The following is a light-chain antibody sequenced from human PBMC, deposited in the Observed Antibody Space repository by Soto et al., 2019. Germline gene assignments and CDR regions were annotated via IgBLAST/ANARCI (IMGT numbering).Light chain of an antibody. CDR1: QSVRSY. J-gene: IGKJ1*01. CDR3: QQRSHWPRT. CDR2: DAS. Sequence: EIVLTQSPATLSLSPGERATLSCRASQSVRSYLAWYQQKPGQAPRLLIYDASNRATGIPARFSGSGSGTDFTLTISSLEPEDFAVYYCQQRSHWPRTFGQGTKVDIK. V-gene: IGKV3-11*01.